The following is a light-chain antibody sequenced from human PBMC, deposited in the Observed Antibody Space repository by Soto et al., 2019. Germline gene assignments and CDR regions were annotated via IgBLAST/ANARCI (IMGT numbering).Light chain of an antibody. CDR1: QSVSSN. CDR3: QQYNNWPPGT. Sequence: EIVMTQSPATLSVSPGERATLFCRASQSVSSNLACDQQKPGHAPRLLIYGASTRTTAIPARFSGSESGIEFTLNISSLQSEDFAVYYCQQYNNWPPGTFGHGTKVEVK. V-gene: IGKV3-15*01. CDR2: GAS. J-gene: IGKJ1*01.